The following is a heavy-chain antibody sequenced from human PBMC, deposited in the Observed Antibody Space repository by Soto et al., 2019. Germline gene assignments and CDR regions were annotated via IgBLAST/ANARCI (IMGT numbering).Heavy chain of an antibody. Sequence: EVQLLESGGGLVQPGGSLRLSCAASGFTFSSYAMSWVRQAPGKGLEWVSAISGSGGSTYYADSVKGRFTISRDNSKNTLYRQMNSLRAEDTAVYYCAKRGSSGWYAFDIWGQGTMVTVSS. D-gene: IGHD6-19*01. CDR1: GFTFSSYA. J-gene: IGHJ3*02. V-gene: IGHV3-23*01. CDR3: AKRGSSGWYAFDI. CDR2: ISGSGGST.